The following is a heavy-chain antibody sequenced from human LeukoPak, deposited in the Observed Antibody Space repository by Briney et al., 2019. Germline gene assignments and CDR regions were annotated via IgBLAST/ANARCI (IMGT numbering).Heavy chain of an antibody. Sequence: GGSLRLSCAVSGFTFSNYDMHWVRQAPGKGLEWVAVIWYDGSNKYYADSVKGRLTISRDNSKNTLYLQMNTLRAEDTAVYYCARDPGGVVYLDYWGQGTLVTVSS. J-gene: IGHJ4*02. D-gene: IGHD2-8*01. CDR3: ARDPGGVVYLDY. CDR1: GFTFSNYD. V-gene: IGHV3-33*01. CDR2: IWYDGSNK.